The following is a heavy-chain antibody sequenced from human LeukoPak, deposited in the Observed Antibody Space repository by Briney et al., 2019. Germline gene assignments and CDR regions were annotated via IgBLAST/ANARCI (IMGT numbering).Heavy chain of an antibody. CDR3: ARRGYCNNGVCSDWYFDL. Sequence: SETLSLTCSVSGGSISSSTYYWGWIRQPPGKRLEWIGSIYYSGRTYYNPSLKSRVTISADTPKEQFSLKLSSLTAADTAVYYCARRGYCNNGVCSDWYFDLWGRGTLVTVSS. D-gene: IGHD2-8*01. V-gene: IGHV4-39*01. CDR1: GGSISSSTYY. CDR2: IYYSGRT. J-gene: IGHJ2*01.